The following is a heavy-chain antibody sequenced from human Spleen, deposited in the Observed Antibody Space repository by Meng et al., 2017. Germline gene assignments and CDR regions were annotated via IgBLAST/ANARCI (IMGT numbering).Heavy chain of an antibody. J-gene: IGHJ4*02. CDR2: ISGSGGST. Sequence: GGSLRLSCAASGFTFSIYAMSWVRQAPGKGLEWVSAISGSGGSTYYADSVKGRFTISRDNSKNRLYLQMNSLRAEDTAVYYCAKQTLKGAYCGGDCYSDYWGQGTLVTVSS. V-gene: IGHV3-23*01. CDR1: GFTFSIYA. CDR3: AKQTLKGAYCGGDCYSDY. D-gene: IGHD2-21*02.